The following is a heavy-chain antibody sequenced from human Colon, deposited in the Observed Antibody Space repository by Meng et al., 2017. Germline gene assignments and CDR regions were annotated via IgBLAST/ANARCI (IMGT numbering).Heavy chain of an antibody. CDR1: GGSFSGYY. CDR3: ARERLSSGWYGGRWFDP. J-gene: IGHJ5*02. CDR2: INHSGST. Sequence: VQLQQGAAGLLKPSETLSLTCAAYGGSFSGYYWSWIRQPPGKGLEWIGEINHSGSTNYNPSLKSRVTISVDTSKNQFSLKLSSVTAADTAVYYCARERLSSGWYGGRWFDPWGQGTLVTVSS. V-gene: IGHV4-34*01. D-gene: IGHD6-19*01.